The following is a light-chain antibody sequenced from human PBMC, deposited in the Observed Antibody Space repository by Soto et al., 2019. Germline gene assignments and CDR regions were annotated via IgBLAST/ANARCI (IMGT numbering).Light chain of an antibody. CDR3: QQRVYCPPFT. J-gene: IGKJ4*01. CDR1: QSVANS. V-gene: IGKV3-11*01. Sequence: DIVLTQSPATLSLSPGEGATLSCRASQSVANSLAWYQQKPGHPPRLLIFDTSRMAPGTPARFSGTGTGTDFTLTIGSLEPEDFADYYCQQRVYCPPFTFGGGTSIEIK. CDR2: DTS.